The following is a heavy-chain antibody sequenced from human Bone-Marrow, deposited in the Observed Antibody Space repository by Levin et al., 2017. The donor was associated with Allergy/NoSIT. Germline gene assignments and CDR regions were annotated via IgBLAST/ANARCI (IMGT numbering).Heavy chain of an antibody. D-gene: IGHD4-23*01. CDR3: AREYLQGGGNSGLMVAFAFDI. CDR2: IWYDGSNK. Sequence: GESLKISCAASGFTFSSYGMHWVRQAPGKGLEWVAVIWYDGSNKYYADSVKGRFTISRDNSKNTLYLQMNSLRAEDTAVYYCAREYLQGGGNSGLMVAFAFDIWGQGTMVTVSS. CDR1: GFTFSSYG. V-gene: IGHV3-33*01. J-gene: IGHJ3*02.